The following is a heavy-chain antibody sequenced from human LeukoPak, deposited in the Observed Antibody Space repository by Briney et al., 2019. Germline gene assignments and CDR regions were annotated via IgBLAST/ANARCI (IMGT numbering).Heavy chain of an antibody. CDR3: ARGPDYSNWFDP. V-gene: IGHV1-69*01. D-gene: IGHD4-11*01. CDR2: IIPIFGTA. CDR1: GGTFSSYA. Sequence: ASVKVSCKASGGTFSSYAISWVRQAPGQGLEWMGGIIPIFGTANYAQKFQGSVTITADESTSTAYMELSSLRSEDTAVYYCARGPDYSNWFDPWGQGTLVTVSS. J-gene: IGHJ5*02.